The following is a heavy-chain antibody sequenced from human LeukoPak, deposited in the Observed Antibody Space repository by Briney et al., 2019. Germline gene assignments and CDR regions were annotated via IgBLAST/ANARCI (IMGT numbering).Heavy chain of an antibody. CDR3: AKDLGGDTVVLDY. CDR2: ISYDGSNK. V-gene: IGHV3-30*18. Sequence: PGGSLRLSCAASGFTFSSYGMHWVRQAPGKGLEWVAVISYDGSNKYYADSVKGRFTISRDNSKNTLYLQMNSLRAEDTAVYYCAKDLGGDTVVLDYWGQGTLVTVSS. D-gene: IGHD2-21*02. CDR1: GFTFSSYG. J-gene: IGHJ4*02.